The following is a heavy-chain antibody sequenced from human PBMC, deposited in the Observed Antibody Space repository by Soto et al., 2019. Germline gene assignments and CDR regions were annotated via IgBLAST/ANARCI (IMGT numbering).Heavy chain of an antibody. CDR1: GFTFSSYS. Sequence: GGSLRLSCAASGFTFSSYSMNWVRQAPGKGLEWVSSISSSSSYIYYADSVKGRFTISRDNAKNSLYLQMNSLRAEDTAVYYCARATLRYFDRFGPPPWAYGMDVWGQGTTVTVSS. V-gene: IGHV3-21*01. CDR2: ISSSSSYI. CDR3: ARATLRYFDRFGPPPWAYGMDV. D-gene: IGHD3-9*01. J-gene: IGHJ6*02.